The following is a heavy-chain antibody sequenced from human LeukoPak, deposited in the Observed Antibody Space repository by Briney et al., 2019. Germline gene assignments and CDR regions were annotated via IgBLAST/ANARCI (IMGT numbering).Heavy chain of an antibody. CDR3: AKDSGSSSGYESWFDP. CDR1: GFTFDDYA. D-gene: IGHD5-12*01. V-gene: IGHV3-9*01. Sequence: PGGSLRLSCAASGFTFDDYAMHWVRQAPGKGLEWVSGISWSSDNIDYADSVKGRFTISRDNAKNSVYLQMNSLRVEDTALYSCAKDSGSSSGYESWFDPWGQGTLVTVSS. J-gene: IGHJ5*02. CDR2: ISWSSDNI.